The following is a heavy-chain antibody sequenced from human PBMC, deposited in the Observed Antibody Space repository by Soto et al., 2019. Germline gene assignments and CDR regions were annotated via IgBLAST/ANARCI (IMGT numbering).Heavy chain of an antibody. CDR2: INPSGGST. J-gene: IGHJ4*02. Sequence: VGPVKVSCKASGYTFTSYYMHWVRQAPGQGLEWMGIINPSGGSTRYAQKIKGRITMTRDTSTSTVYKEQSRLRSKDTAVYYCARGLIYDSSGYYFDYWGQGTLVTVSS. CDR3: ARGLIYDSSGYYFDY. CDR1: GYTFTSYY. D-gene: IGHD3-22*01. V-gene: IGHV1-46*01.